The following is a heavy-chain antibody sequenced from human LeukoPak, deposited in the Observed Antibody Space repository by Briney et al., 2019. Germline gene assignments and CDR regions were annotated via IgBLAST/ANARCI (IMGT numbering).Heavy chain of an antibody. CDR1: GFTFSTYS. CDR2: TSSRSSNT. CDR3: AREKDNWNPRYYYYGMDV. D-gene: IGHD1-1*01. J-gene: IGHJ6*02. Sequence: GGSLRLSCAASGFTFSTYSMNWVRQAPGKGLEWVSSTSSRSSNTYYADSVKGRFTISRDNAKSTLYLQMNSLRAEDTAVYYCAREKDNWNPRYYYYGMDVWGQGTTVTVSS. V-gene: IGHV3-21*01.